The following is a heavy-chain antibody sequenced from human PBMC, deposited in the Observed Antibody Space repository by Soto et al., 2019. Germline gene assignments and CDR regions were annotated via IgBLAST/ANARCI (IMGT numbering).Heavy chain of an antibody. Sequence: SETLSLTCTVSGGSISSGDYYWTWIRQHPPKGLEWIGCIKYSGSSDYNTSLKSRVTISVDTSKKQFSLKLSSVTAADTAEYYCERVIRITMIGVVDPDAFDIWGQGTMVTVSS. CDR1: GGSISSGDYY. V-gene: IGHV4-31*03. CDR3: ERVIRITMIGVVDPDAFDI. J-gene: IGHJ3*02. CDR2: IKYSGSS. D-gene: IGHD3-22*01.